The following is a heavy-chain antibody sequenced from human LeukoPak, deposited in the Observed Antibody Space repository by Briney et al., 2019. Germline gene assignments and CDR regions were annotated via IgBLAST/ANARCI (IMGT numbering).Heavy chain of an antibody. D-gene: IGHD2-15*01. V-gene: IGHV3-23*01. J-gene: IGHJ4*02. Sequence: GGPLRLSCAASGFTFSSYAMSGVRQAPGKGLEWVSAISGSGGSTYYADSVKGRFTISRDNSKNTLYLQMNSLRAEDTAVYYCATLVVAADTFDYWGQGTLVTVSS. CDR3: ATLVVAADTFDY. CDR1: GFTFSSYA. CDR2: ISGSGGST.